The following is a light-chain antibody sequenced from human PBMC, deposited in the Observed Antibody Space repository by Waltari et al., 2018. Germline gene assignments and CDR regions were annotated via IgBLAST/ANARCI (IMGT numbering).Light chain of an antibody. J-gene: IGLJ2*01. CDR3: CSYASSSPRLI. CDR2: EVL. V-gene: IGLV2-23*02. Sequence: QSALTQPASVSGSLGQSISISCSGCYSNVGSYDLVSWYHQRPGEAPKLLIYEVLKRPSGVSNRFSGSKSGNAASLTISALQPEDEGTYYCCSYASSSPRLIFSGGTELTVL. CDR1: YSNVGSYDL.